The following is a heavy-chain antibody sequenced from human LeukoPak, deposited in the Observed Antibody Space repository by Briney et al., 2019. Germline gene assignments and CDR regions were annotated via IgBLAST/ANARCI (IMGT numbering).Heavy chain of an antibody. J-gene: IGHJ5*02. D-gene: IGHD6-13*01. Sequence: AGGSLRLSCAAFGFTFSSYWMSWVRQAPGKGLEWVANIKQDGSEKYYVDSVKGQFTISRDNAKNSLYLQMNSLRAEDTAVYYCARGIAAAGRNWFDPWGQGTLVTVSS. V-gene: IGHV3-7*03. CDR2: IKQDGSEK. CDR1: GFTFSSYW. CDR3: ARGIAAAGRNWFDP.